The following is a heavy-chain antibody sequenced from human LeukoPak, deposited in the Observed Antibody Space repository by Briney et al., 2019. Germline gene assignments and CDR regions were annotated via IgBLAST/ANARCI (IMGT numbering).Heavy chain of an antibody. CDR2: IYSGGST. D-gene: IGHD3-22*01. V-gene: IGHV3-53*01. Sequence: PGGSLRLSCAASGFTVSSNYMSWVRQAPGKGLEWVSVIYSGGSTYYGDSVKGRFTISRDNSKNTPYLKMNSLRAEDTAVYYCARDDGYHYDGHPHAFDIWGQGTMVTVSS. CDR3: ARDDGYHYDGHPHAFDI. CDR1: GFTVSSNY. J-gene: IGHJ3*02.